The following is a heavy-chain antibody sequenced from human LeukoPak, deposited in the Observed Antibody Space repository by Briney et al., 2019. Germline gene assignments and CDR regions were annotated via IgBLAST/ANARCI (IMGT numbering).Heavy chain of an antibody. V-gene: IGHV4-59*01. Sequence: SETLSLTCTVSGGSISSYYWRWVRQPPGGGREWVGYIYYRGSTNYNTSLKSRVTISVDTSKNQFSLKLSSVTAADTAVYYCARDSNPGYSSSWYYYGMDVWGQGTTVTVSS. CDR3: ARDSNPGYSSSWYYYGMDV. CDR2: IYYRGST. D-gene: IGHD6-13*01. CDR1: GGSISSYY. J-gene: IGHJ6*02.